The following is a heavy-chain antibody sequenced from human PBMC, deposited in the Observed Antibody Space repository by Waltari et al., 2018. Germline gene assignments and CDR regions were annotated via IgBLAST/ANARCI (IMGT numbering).Heavy chain of an antibody. CDR2: IYYSGST. J-gene: IGHJ4*02. Sequence: QVQLQESGPGLVKPSETLSLTCTVSGGSISSYYWSWIRQPPGKGLEWIGYIYYSGSTNYNPSLKSRVTISVDTSKNQFSLKLSSVTAADTAVYYWARRTTLYDFWSGYYGEGGSFDYWGQGTLVTVSS. D-gene: IGHD3-3*01. CDR3: ARRTTLYDFWSGYYGEGGSFDY. CDR1: GGSISSYY. V-gene: IGHV4-59*08.